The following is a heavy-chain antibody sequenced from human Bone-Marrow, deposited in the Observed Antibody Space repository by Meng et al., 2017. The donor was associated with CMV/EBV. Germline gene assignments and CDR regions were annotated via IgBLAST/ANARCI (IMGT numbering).Heavy chain of an antibody. J-gene: IGHJ4*02. V-gene: IGHV4-38-2*02. CDR1: GYSISSGYY. CDR3: ARAAPFSGSYWVDY. D-gene: IGHD1-26*01. CDR2: IYHSGST. Sequence: GSLRLSCTVSGYSISSGYYWGWIRQPPGKGLEWIGSIYHSGSTYYNPSLKSRVTISVDTSKNQFSLKLSSVTAADTAVYYCARAAPFSGSYWVDYWGQGPLVPVSS.